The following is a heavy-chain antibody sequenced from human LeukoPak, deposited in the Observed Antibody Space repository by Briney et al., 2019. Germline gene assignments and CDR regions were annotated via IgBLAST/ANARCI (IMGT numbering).Heavy chain of an antibody. CDR3: ASLDYDYVWGSYRRNRYYYGMDV. D-gene: IGHD3-16*02. Sequence: GGSLRLSCAASGFTFSNYWMSWGRQAPGKGLEWWANIMQDGREKYYVDSVKGRFTISRDNAKNSLYLQMNSLSAEDTAVYYCASLDYDYVWGSYRRNRYYYGMDVWGQGTTVTVSS. J-gene: IGHJ6*02. CDR2: IMQDGREK. V-gene: IGHV3-7*01. CDR1: GFTFSNYW.